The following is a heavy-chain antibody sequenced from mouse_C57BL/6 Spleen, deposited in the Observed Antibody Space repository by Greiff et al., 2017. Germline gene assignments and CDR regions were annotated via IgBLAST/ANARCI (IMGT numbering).Heavy chain of an antibody. CDR2: INPNNGGT. J-gene: IGHJ2*01. Sequence: EVQLQQSGPELVKPGASVKISCKASGYTFTDYYMNWVKQSHGQSLEWIGDINPNNGGTSYNQKFKGKATLTVDKSSSTAYMELRSLTSEDSAVYYCARGWYFDYWGKGTTLTVSS. V-gene: IGHV1-26*01. CDR1: GYTFTDYY. D-gene: IGHD1-1*02. CDR3: ARGWYFDY.